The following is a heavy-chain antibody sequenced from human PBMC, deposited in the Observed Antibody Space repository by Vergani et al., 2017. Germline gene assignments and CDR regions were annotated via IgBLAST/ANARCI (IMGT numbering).Heavy chain of an antibody. Sequence: QVQLVQSGAEVKKPGSSVKVSCKASGGTFSSYTISWVRQAPGQGLEWMGRIIPILGIANYAQKFQGRVTITADKSTSTAYMELSSLRSEDTAVYYCAILPDEYSSSNYYYYYMDVWGKGTTVTVSS. CDR1: GGTFSSYT. D-gene: IGHD6-6*01. J-gene: IGHJ6*03. V-gene: IGHV1-69*02. CDR2: IIPILGIA. CDR3: AILPDEYSSSNYYYYYMDV.